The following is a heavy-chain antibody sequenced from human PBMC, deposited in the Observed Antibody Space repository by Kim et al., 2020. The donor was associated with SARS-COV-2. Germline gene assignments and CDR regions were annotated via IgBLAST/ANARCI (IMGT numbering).Heavy chain of an antibody. J-gene: IGHJ4*02. V-gene: IGHV3-11*04. D-gene: IGHD4-4*01. Sequence: RYYADSVRGRFTISRDNDKNSLFLQMNSLRAEDTAVYYCARGPNYSPFDYWGQGTLVTVSS. CDR3: ARGPNYSPFDY. CDR2: R.